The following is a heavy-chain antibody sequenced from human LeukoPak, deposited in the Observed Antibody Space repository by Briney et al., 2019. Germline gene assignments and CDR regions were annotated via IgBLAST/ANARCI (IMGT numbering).Heavy chain of an antibody. D-gene: IGHD6-13*01. Sequence: GGSLRLSCAASGFTFSSYAMHWVRQAPGKGLEWVAVISYDGSNKYYADSVKGRFTISRDNSKNTLHLQMNSLRAEDTAVYYCARDRVWFGSSWQLDYWGQGTLVTVSS. CDR2: ISYDGSNK. J-gene: IGHJ4*02. CDR3: ARDRVWFGSSWQLDY. CDR1: GFTFSSYA. V-gene: IGHV3-30-3*01.